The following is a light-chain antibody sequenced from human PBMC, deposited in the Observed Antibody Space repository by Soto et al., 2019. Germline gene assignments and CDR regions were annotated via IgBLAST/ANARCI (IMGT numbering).Light chain of an antibody. CDR3: QQLNSYPYT. V-gene: IGKV1-9*01. CDR2: AAS. J-gene: IGKJ2*01. CDR1: QGITTY. Sequence: IQLTQSPSFLSASVGDRVTITCRASQGITTYLAWYQQKPGKAPNLLIYAASTLQSGVPSRFSGSGSGTEFTLTLSSLQPEDFATYYCQQLNSYPYTFGQGTKLEIK.